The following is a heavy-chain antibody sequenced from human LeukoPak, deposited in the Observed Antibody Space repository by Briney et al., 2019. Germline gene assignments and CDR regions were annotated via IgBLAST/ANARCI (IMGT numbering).Heavy chain of an antibody. CDR2: IYTSGST. CDR1: GGSISSGGYS. Sequence: PSETLSLTCAVSGGSISSGGYSWSWIRQPPGKGLEWIGRIYTSGSTNYNPSLKSRVTMSVDTSKNQFSLKLSSVTAADTAVYYCARVLGSWSIDDWGQGTLVTVSS. V-gene: IGHV4-61*02. D-gene: IGHD3-16*01. J-gene: IGHJ4*02. CDR3: ARVLGSWSIDD.